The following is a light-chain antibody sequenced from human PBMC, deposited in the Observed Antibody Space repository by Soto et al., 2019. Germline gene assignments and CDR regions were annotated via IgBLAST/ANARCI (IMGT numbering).Light chain of an antibody. J-gene: IGLJ2*01. CDR3: CSYAGSYILL. CDR2: DVS. CDR1: SSDVGTYNY. Sequence: QSALTQPRSVSGSPKQSVTISCTGTSSDVGTYNYVSWFQQHPGKAPKLMISDVSKRPSGVPDRFSGSKSGNTASPTISGLQAEDEADYYCCSYAGSYILLFGGGTKLTVL. V-gene: IGLV2-11*01.